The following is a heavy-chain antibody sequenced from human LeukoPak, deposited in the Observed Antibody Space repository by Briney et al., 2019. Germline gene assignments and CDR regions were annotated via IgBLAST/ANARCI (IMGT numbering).Heavy chain of an antibody. Sequence: PSETLSLTCTVSGGSISSSSYYWGWIRQPPGKGLEWIGSIYYSGSTYYNPSLKSRVTISVDTSKNQFSLKLSSVTAADTAVYYCARQSDMITFGGAIAPPHAFDIWGQGTMVTVSS. V-gene: IGHV4-39*01. CDR2: IYYSGST. J-gene: IGHJ3*02. CDR3: ARQSDMITFGGAIAPPHAFDI. CDR1: GGSISSSSYY. D-gene: IGHD3-16*02.